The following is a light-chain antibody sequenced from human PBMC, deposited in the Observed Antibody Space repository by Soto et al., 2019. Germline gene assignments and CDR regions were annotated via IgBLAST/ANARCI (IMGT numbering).Light chain of an antibody. CDR1: QGISNY. Sequence: IQMTQSLSSLSASVGDRVTITFRASQGISNYLAWYQQKPGKVPKLLIYAASTLQSGVPSRFSGSGSGTGFTLTISSLQPEDVATYYCQKYNSAPLTFGGGTKVAIK. V-gene: IGKV1-27*01. CDR2: AAS. CDR3: QKYNSAPLT. J-gene: IGKJ4*01.